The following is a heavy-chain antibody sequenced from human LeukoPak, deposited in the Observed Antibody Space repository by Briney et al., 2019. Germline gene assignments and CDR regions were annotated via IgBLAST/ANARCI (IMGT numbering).Heavy chain of an antibody. CDR2: IYHSGST. Sequence: KASETLSLTCTVSGGSISSGGYYWSWIRQPPGKGLEWIGYIYHSGSTYYNPSLKSRVTISVDRSKNQFSLKLSSVTAADTAVYYCAREIAAAGRLDYWGQGTLVTVSS. CDR1: GGSISSGGYY. CDR3: AREIAAAGRLDY. J-gene: IGHJ4*02. V-gene: IGHV4-30-2*01. D-gene: IGHD6-13*01.